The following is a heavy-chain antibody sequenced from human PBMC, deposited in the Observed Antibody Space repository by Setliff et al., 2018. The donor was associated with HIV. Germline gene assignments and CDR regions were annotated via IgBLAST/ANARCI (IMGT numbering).Heavy chain of an antibody. CDR3: ARPLLRTNTVYGILGNWFDS. Sequence: LRLSCTASGFTFSDYEMNWVRQAPGKGLEWVSYISSSGNTVYYADSVKGRFAISRDNAKNSLYLQMNSLRAEDTAVYYCARPLLRTNTVYGILGNWFDSWGRGTLVTVSS. J-gene: IGHJ5*01. CDR1: GFTFSDYE. D-gene: IGHD2-8*01. V-gene: IGHV3-48*03. CDR2: ISSSGNTV.